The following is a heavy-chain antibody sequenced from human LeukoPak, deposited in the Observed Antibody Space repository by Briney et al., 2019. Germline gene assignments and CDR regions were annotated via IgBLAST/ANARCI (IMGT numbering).Heavy chain of an antibody. J-gene: IGHJ3*02. Sequence: GGSLRLSCAASRFTFSSYAMTWLRQAPGKGLEWVSGISGGGSSTYYSYSDNGRCSITIDNDNNTLYLQMNSQRAEDTDVYHCAKGRYYYDSSYAFDIWGQGTMVTVSS. D-gene: IGHD3-22*01. V-gene: IGHV3-23*01. CDR1: RFTFSSYA. CDR3: AKGRYYYDSSYAFDI. CDR2: ISGGGSST.